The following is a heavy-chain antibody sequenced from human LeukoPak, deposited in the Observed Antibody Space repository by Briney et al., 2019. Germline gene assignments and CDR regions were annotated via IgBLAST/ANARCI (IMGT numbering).Heavy chain of an antibody. V-gene: IGHV3-23*01. Sequence: GGSLRLSCATSGFSFSSYAMSWVRQAPGKGLEWVSSISESGGYTNYAGSVKGRFTISRDNSKNTLYLQMNSLRAEDTALYYCAKEGSGGWPFDYWGQGTLVTVSS. CDR1: GFSFSSYA. CDR2: ISESGGYT. J-gene: IGHJ4*02. D-gene: IGHD6-19*01. CDR3: AKEGSGGWPFDY.